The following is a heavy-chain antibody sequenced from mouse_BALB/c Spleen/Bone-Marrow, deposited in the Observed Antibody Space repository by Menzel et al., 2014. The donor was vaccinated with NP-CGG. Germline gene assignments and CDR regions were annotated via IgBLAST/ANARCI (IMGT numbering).Heavy chain of an antibody. CDR2: IDPSDSYS. Sequence: VQLQESGAELVKPGASVKLSCKASGYTFTNYWMHWVKQRPGQGLEWIGEIDPSDSYSNYNQNFKGKATLTVDKSSSTAYMQRTSLTSEDSAVYYCARGVVYYYAMDYWGQGTSVAVSS. CDR1: GYTFTNYW. CDR3: ARGVVYYYAMDY. V-gene: IGHV1-69*02. J-gene: IGHJ4*01.